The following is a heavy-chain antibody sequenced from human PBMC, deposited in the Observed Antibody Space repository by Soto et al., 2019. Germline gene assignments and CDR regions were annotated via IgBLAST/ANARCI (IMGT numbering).Heavy chain of an antibody. V-gene: IGHV3-21*01. CDR2: ISSSSSYI. J-gene: IGHJ3*02. CDR3: ARDFAIFGVVIIIRDDAIDI. CDR1: GFTFSSYS. D-gene: IGHD3-3*01. Sequence: PGGSLRLSCAASGFTFSSYSMNWVRQAPGKGLEWVSSISSSSSYIYYADSVKGRFTISRDNAKNSLYLQMNSLRAEDTAVYYCARDFAIFGVVIIIRDDAIDIWGQGTMLTVSS.